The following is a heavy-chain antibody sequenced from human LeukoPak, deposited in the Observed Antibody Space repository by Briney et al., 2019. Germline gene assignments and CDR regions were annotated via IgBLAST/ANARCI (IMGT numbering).Heavy chain of an antibody. CDR2: IYPGYSDT. CDR1: GYSFTSYW. CDR3: ARHQADYDFWSGYYGRAFDI. D-gene: IGHD3-3*01. Sequence: GESLKISCKGSGYSFTSYWIGWVRQMPGKGLEWMGIIYPGYSDTRYSPSFQGQVTISADKSISTAYLQWSSLKASDTAMYYCARHQADYDFWSGYYGRAFDIWGQGTMVTVSS. V-gene: IGHV5-51*01. J-gene: IGHJ3*02.